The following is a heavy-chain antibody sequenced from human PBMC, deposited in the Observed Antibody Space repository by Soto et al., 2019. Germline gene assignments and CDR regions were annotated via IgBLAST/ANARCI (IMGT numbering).Heavy chain of an antibody. J-gene: IGHJ4*02. D-gene: IGHD1-26*01. CDR1: GGSISSSSYY. Sequence: SETLSLTCSVSGGSISSSSYYWGWIRQPPGKGLEWIGRIYYSGSTYYNPSLKSRITISVDTSKNQISLNLSSVTAADPALYSCARVLSGSYVDSWAQGTLVTVSS. CDR2: IYYSGST. CDR3: ARVLSGSYVDS. V-gene: IGHV4-39*01.